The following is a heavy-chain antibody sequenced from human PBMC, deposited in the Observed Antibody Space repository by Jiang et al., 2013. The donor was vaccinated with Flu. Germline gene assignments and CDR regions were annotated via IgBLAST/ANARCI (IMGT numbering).Heavy chain of an antibody. CDR1: GYSFTSYW. J-gene: IGHJ4*02. CDR2: IYPGDSDT. CDR3: ARHGPNYYGSGSPNLDY. Sequence: SGYSFTSYWIGWVRQMPGKGLEWMGIIYPGDSDTRYSPSFQGQVTISADKSISTAYLQWSSLKASDTAMYYCARHGPNYYGSGSPNLDYWGQGTLVTVSS. D-gene: IGHD3-10*01. V-gene: IGHV5-51*01.